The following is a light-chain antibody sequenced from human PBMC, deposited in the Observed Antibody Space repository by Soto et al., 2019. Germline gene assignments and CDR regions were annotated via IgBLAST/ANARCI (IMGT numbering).Light chain of an antibody. CDR1: SSDVGGYNF. CDR2: EVS. V-gene: IGLV2-14*03. Sequence: QSVLTQPPSVSAAPGQRVTISCSGSSSDVGGYNFVSWYQQHPGKAPKLMIYEVSNRPSGVSNRFSGSKSGNTASLTISGLQPEDEADYYCSSYTTSSTVVFGTGTKVTVL. CDR3: SSYTTSSTVV. J-gene: IGLJ1*01.